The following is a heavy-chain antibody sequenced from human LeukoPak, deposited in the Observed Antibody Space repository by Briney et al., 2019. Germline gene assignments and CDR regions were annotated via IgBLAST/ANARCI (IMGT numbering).Heavy chain of an antibody. D-gene: IGHD3-10*01. V-gene: IGHV3-23*01. CDR1: GISLTNYA. CDR3: AKRGIVIRGILVIGYHQEAYHYDY. Sequence: GGSLRLSCVVSGISLTNYAMTWVRQAPGKGLEWVSYISERGGSTSYADYVKGRFTISRDTSLNTLYLQMTSLRAEDTAVYFCAKRGIVIRGILVIGYHQEAYHYDYWGQGVLVTVSS. CDR2: ISERGGST. J-gene: IGHJ4*02.